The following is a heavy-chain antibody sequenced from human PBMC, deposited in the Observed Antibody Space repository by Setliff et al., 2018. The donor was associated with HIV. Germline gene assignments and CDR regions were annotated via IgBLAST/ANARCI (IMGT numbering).Heavy chain of an antibody. CDR3: ARMLWRWGNYFDY. J-gene: IGHJ4*02. V-gene: IGHV4-59*08. CDR1: GGSFSDYY. CDR2: IYYNGGT. Sequence: PSETLSLTCAVYGGSFSDYYWSWIRQPPGKGMEWFGYIYYNGGTNYNPSLKGRVTISVDTSKNQFSLKLSSVTATDTAVYYCARMLWRWGNYFDYWGQGTLVTVSS. D-gene: IGHD3-16*01.